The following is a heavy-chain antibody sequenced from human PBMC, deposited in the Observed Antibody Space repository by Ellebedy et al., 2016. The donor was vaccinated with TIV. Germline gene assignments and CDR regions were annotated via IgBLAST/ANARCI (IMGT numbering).Heavy chain of an antibody. V-gene: IGHV3-23*01. CDR2: ISGSGGRT. Sequence: PGGSLRLSCAASGFTFNTCAMSWVRQAPGKGLEWVSAISGSGGRTYYADSVTGRFTISRDNSKNTLYLQMNSLRAEDTAVYQRANQADYGVHDALDIWGQGTKVTVSS. CDR1: GFTFNTCA. J-gene: IGHJ3*02. CDR3: ANQADYGVHDALDI. D-gene: IGHD4-17*01.